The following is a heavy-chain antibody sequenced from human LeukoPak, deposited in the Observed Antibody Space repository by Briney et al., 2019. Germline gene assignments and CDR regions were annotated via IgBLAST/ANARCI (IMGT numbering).Heavy chain of an antibody. CDR2: INSDGRST. CDR1: GFTFSSYW. Sequence: GGSLRLSCAASGFTFSSYWMHWVRQAPGKGLVWVSRINSDGRSTSYADSVKGRFTISRDNAKNTLYLQMNSLRAEDTAVYYCARDDDYGDYFFDYWGQGTLVTVSS. D-gene: IGHD4-17*01. V-gene: IGHV3-74*01. CDR3: ARDDDYGDYFFDY. J-gene: IGHJ4*02.